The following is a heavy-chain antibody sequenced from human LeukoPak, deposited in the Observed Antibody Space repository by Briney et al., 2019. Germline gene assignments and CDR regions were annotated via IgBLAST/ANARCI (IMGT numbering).Heavy chain of an antibody. D-gene: IGHD2-15*01. CDR3: ARLACSGGSCSHRYYFDY. J-gene: IGHJ4*02. CDR1: GYSFTTYW. Sequence: GESLKISCKGSGYSFTTYWIGWVRQMPGKGLEWMGNIYPGDSDTRKSPSFQGQVTNSADKSISTAYLQWSSLKASDTAMYYCARLACSGGSCSHRYYFDYWGQGTLVTVSS. CDR2: IYPGDSDT. V-gene: IGHV5-51*01.